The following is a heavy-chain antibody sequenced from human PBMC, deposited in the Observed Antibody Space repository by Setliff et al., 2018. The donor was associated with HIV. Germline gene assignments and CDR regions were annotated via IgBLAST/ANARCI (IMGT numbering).Heavy chain of an antibody. CDR1: GFIFSNYW. Sequence: GESLKISCAASGFIFSNYWMHWVRQAPGKGLVWVSRINSDGSSISYADSVKGRFTISRDNSKNTLYLQMNSLRAEDTALYYCARDYGSGSRLGYGMDVWGQGTTVTVSS. CDR3: ARDYGSGSRLGYGMDV. CDR2: INSDGSSI. V-gene: IGHV3-74*01. D-gene: IGHD3-10*01. J-gene: IGHJ6*02.